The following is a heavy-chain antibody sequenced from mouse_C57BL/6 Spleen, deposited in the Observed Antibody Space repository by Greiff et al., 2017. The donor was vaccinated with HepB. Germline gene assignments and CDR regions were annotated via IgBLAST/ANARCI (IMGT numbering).Heavy chain of an antibody. J-gene: IGHJ3*01. CDR3: ARDEGFPFAY. V-gene: IGHV1-64*01. Sequence: VQLQQPGAELVKPGASVKLSCKATGYTFTSYWMHWVKQRPGQGLEWIGMIHPNSGSTNYNEKFKSKATLTVDKSSSTAYMQLSSLTSEDSAVYYCARDEGFPFAYWGQGTLVTVSA. CDR2: IHPNSGST. CDR1: GYTFTSYW.